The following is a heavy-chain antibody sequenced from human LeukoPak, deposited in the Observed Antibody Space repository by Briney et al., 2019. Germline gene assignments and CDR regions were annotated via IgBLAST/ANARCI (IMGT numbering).Heavy chain of an antibody. CDR2: ISSSSSYI. J-gene: IGHJ4*02. Sequence: PGGSLRLSCAASGFTFSSYSMNWVRQAPGKGLEWVSSISSSSSYIYYADSVKGRFTISRDNAKNSLYPQMNSLRAGDTAVYYCARDKSQSLAFYFFDYWGQGTLVTVSS. CDR1: GFTFSSYS. D-gene: IGHD3-3*02. V-gene: IGHV3-21*01. CDR3: ARDKSQSLAFYFFDY.